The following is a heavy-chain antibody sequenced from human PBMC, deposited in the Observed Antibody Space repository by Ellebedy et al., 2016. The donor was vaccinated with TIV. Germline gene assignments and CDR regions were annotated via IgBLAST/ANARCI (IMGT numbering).Heavy chain of an antibody. J-gene: IGHJ6*02. CDR2: IKQDGTET. CDR1: GFTFTTDW. V-gene: IGHV3-7*03. CDR3: ARQADLYRHGMDV. D-gene: IGHD3-16*01. Sequence: GGSLRLSCIASGFTFTTDWMTWVRQAPGKGLEWVANIKQDGTETHYVDSVKGRFTISADSAKASLSLQMNSLRAEDTAVYYCARQADLYRHGMDVWGQGTTVTVSS.